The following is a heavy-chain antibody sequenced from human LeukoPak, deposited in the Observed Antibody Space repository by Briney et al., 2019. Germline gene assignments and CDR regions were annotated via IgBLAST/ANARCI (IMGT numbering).Heavy chain of an antibody. V-gene: IGHV4-38-2*01. Sequence: SETLSLTCAVSGYSISNNYYWVWIRPPPGRGLEWIGSLYHSDSAYYNTSLRSRVSMPVDTSKNQFSLTLSFVTAADTAVYYCARQHDSYYYYYIDVWGSGTTVTVSS. CDR3: ARQHDSYYYYYIDV. CDR2: LYHSDSA. J-gene: IGHJ6*03. CDR1: GYSISNNYY.